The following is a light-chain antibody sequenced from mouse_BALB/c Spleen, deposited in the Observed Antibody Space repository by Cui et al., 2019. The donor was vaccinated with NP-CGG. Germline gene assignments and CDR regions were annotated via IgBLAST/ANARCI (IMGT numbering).Light chain of an antibody. CDR2: GTN. CDR3: ALWYSNHWV. V-gene: IGLV1*01. J-gene: IGLJ1*01. CDR1: TGAVTNSNY. Sequence: QAVVIPESALTTSPGETVTLTCRTSTGAVTNSNYANWVQEKPDHLFTGLIGGTNNRAPGVPARFSGSLIGNKAALTITGAQTEDEAIYFCALWYSNHWVFGGGTKLTVL.